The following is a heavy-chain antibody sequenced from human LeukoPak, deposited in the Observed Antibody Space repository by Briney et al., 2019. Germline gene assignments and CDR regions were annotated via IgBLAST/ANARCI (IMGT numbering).Heavy chain of an antibody. D-gene: IGHD3-10*01. CDR1: GGSISSGDYY. Sequence: SETLSLTCTVSGGSISSGDYYWSWIRQPPGKGLEWIGYIYYSGSTYYNPSLKSRVTISVDTSKNQFSLKLSSVTAADTAVNYCARGIMVRGVYFDYWGQGTLVTVSS. CDR3: ARGIMVRGVYFDY. V-gene: IGHV4-30-4*01. CDR2: IYYSGST. J-gene: IGHJ4*02.